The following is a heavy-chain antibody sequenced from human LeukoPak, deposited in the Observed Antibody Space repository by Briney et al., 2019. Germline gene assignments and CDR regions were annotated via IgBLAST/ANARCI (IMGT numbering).Heavy chain of an antibody. CDR1: GGSISSSSYW. D-gene: IGHD3-22*01. Sequence: SETLSLTCTVSGGSISSSSYWWGWIRQPPGKGLEWIANIYYSGSTHYNPSLKSRVTMSIEKSKNPFSLKLSSVTAADTAVYYCARNYYESSGYYPWNFDYWGQGTLVTVSS. CDR2: IYYSGST. CDR3: ARNYYESSGYYPWNFDY. V-gene: IGHV4-39*01. J-gene: IGHJ4*02.